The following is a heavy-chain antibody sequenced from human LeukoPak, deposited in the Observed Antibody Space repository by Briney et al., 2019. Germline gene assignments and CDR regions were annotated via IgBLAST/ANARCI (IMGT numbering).Heavy chain of an antibody. D-gene: IGHD5-24*01. Sequence: GGSLRLSCSASGFTFSSHAMHWVRQAPGKGLEYVSAISSNGGSTYYADSVKGRFTISRDNSKNTLYLQMSSLRAEDTAVYYCVKDGRMATITYNDLFDYWGQGTLVTASS. V-gene: IGHV3-64D*06. CDR1: GFTFSSHA. CDR2: ISSNGGST. J-gene: IGHJ4*02. CDR3: VKDGRMATITYNDLFDY.